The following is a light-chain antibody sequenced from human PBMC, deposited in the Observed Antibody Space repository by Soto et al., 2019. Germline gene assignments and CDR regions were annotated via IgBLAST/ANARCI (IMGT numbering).Light chain of an antibody. J-gene: IGKJ1*01. Sequence: EIVLTQSPGTLSLSPGERATLSCRASQSVSSSYLAWHQQKPGQAPRLLIYGASSRATGIPDRFSGSGSGTDFPLTISRLDPEDFAVYYCQQYGSSPRTFGQGTKVEIK. V-gene: IGKV3-20*01. CDR2: GAS. CDR3: QQYGSSPRT. CDR1: QSVSSSY.